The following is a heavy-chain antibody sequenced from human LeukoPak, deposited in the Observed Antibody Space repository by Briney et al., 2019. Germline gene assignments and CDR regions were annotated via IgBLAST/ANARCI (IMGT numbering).Heavy chain of an antibody. Sequence: SETLSLTCTVSGGSISSGDYYWSWIRQPPGKGLEWIGYIYYSGSTYYNPSLKSRVAISVDTSKNQFSLKLSSVTAADTAVYYCARDCMVRYPHYYYYSMDVWGQGTTVTVSS. CDR1: GGSISSGDYY. D-gene: IGHD3-10*01. V-gene: IGHV4-30-4*01. CDR3: ARDCMVRYPHYYYYSMDV. CDR2: IYYSGST. J-gene: IGHJ6*02.